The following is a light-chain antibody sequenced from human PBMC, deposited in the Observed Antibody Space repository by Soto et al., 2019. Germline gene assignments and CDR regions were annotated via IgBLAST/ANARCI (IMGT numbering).Light chain of an antibody. CDR1: QSVLYSSNNKNY. J-gene: IGKJ1*01. V-gene: IGKV4-1*01. Sequence: DIVMTQSPDSLAVSLGERATINCKSSQSVLYSSNNKNYLAWYQQKPGQPPKLLIYWASTRESGVPDRFSGSGSGTDFTLTISSLQAEDVAVYYCQQYYSNPLLTFGQVTTVDIX. CDR3: QQYYSNPLLT. CDR2: WAS.